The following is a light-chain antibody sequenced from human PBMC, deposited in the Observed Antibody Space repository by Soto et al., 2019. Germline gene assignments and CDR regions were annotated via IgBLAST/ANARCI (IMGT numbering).Light chain of an antibody. CDR1: QSVSSSY. J-gene: IGKJ1*01. CDR3: QQYGSSPPKT. Sequence: EIVLTQSPGTLSLSPGEGATLSCRASQSVSSSYLAWYQQKPGQAPRLLIYGASSRATGIPDRFSGSGSGTDFTLTISRLEPEDFAVYYCQQYGSSPPKTFSQGTKVEIK. V-gene: IGKV3-20*01. CDR2: GAS.